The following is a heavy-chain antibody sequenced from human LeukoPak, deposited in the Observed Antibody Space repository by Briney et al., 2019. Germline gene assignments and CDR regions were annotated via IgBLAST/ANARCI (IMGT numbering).Heavy chain of an antibody. CDR3: ARDRHSMSHAFDI. V-gene: IGHV3-48*01. D-gene: IGHD3-10*02. CDR2: ISSSSSTI. CDR1: GFTFSSYS. Sequence: PGGSLRLSCAASGFTFSSYSMNWVRQAPGKGLEWVSYISSSSSTIYYADSVKGRFTISRDNAKNSLYLQMNSLRAEDTAVYYCARDRHSMSHAFDIWGQGTMVTVSS. J-gene: IGHJ3*02.